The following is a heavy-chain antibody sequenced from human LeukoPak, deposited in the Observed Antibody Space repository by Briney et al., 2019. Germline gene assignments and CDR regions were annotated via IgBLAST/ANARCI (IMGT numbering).Heavy chain of an antibody. J-gene: IGHJ5*02. V-gene: IGHV4-34*01. CDR1: GVSFSGYY. Sequence: PSETLSLTCAVYGVSFSGYYWSWIRQPPGKGLEWIGEINHSGSTTYNPSLKSRVTMSVDTSKNQFSLKLSSVTAADTPVYYCARDSGTTGEVKFDPWGQGTLVTVSS. D-gene: IGHD3-10*01. CDR3: ARDSGTTGEVKFDP. CDR2: INHSGST.